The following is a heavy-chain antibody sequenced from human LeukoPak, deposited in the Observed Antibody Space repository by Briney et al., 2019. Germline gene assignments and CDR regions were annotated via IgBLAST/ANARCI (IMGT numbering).Heavy chain of an antibody. CDR2: INTGNGDT. V-gene: IGHV1-3*04. J-gene: IGHJ4*02. Sequence: ASVKVSCKASGHTFTSYAIHWVRQAPGQRLEWLGWINTGNGDTRYSQTFQARVTITSDTSASTAYVELSSLRSEDTAVYYCARDLGSGSLHYWGQGTLVTVSS. CDR1: GHTFTSYA. D-gene: IGHD1-26*01. CDR3: ARDLGSGSLHY.